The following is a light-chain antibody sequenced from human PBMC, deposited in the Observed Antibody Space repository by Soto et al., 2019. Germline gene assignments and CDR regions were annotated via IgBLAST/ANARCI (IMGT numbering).Light chain of an antibody. CDR2: GAS. CDR3: QQYGSLPPVT. CDR1: QSVISSY. J-gene: IGKJ5*01. V-gene: IGKV3-20*01. Sequence: EIVLTQSPGTLSLSPGERATLSCRASQSVISSYLAWYQQKPGQAPRLLIYGASGRATGIPDRFSGSGSGTDFTLTISRLEPEDFAVYYCQQYGSLPPVTFGQGTRLEIK.